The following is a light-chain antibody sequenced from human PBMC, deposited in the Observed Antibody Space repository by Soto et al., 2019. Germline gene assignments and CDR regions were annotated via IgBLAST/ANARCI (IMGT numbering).Light chain of an antibody. CDR3: CSYATNNNCF. CDR1: SADVGSYNL. Sequence: HSALTQPASVSGSPGHSIAISCTGTSADVGSYNLVSWYQQHPGKAPKLVIYEVTTRPSGVSNRFSGSKSGNTASLTISGLRAGEGAVYYCCSYATNNNCFFGTGTKDTV. CDR2: EVT. J-gene: IGLJ1*01. V-gene: IGLV2-23*02.